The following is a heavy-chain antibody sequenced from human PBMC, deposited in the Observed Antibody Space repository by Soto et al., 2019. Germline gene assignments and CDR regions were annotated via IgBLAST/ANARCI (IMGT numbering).Heavy chain of an antibody. V-gene: IGHV3-7*03. D-gene: IGHD5-12*01. CDR1: GFTFNSYW. CDR3: ARGGLHRSGYEYYYYYYGLDV. Sequence: EGQLVESGGGLVQPGESLRLSCAGSGFTFNSYWMSWVRQAPGKGLEWVAKVQQDGSEKYYVDSVKGRFTISRDKAKNSVYLQMNSLRVEDTAVYYCARGGLHRSGYEYYYYYYGLDVWGQGTTVTVAS. J-gene: IGHJ6*02. CDR2: VQQDGSEK.